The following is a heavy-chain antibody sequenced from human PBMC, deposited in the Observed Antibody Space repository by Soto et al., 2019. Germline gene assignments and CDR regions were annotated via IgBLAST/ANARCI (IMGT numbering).Heavy chain of an antibody. CDR2: ISAYNGNT. CDR3: ARDKDRVRLGGNYYYGMDV. CDR1: GYTFTSYG. D-gene: IGHD5-12*01. V-gene: IGHV1-18*01. Sequence: ASVKVSCKASGYTFTSYGISWVRQAPGQGLEWMGWISAYNGNTNYAQKLQGRVTMTTDTSTSTAYMELRSLRSDDTAVYFCARDKDRVRLGGNYYYGMDVWGQGTTVTVSS. J-gene: IGHJ6*02.